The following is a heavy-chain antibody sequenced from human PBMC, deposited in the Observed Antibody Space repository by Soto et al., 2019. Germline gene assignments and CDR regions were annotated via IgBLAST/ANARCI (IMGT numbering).Heavy chain of an antibody. V-gene: IGHV3-9*01. CDR2: ISWNSASM. J-gene: IGHJ4*02. Sequence: GGSLRLSCAASGFTFDDYAMHWVRQAPGKGLEWVSGISWNSASMDYADSVKDRFSISRDNAEDSLYLQMNILKIEDTAFYYCARSFSDSYYDLDFWGQGTLVTVSS. CDR1: GFTFDDYA. CDR3: ARSFSDSYYDLDF. D-gene: IGHD1-26*01.